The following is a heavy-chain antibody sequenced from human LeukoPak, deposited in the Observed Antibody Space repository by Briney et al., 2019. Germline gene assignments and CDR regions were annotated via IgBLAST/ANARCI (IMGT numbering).Heavy chain of an antibody. V-gene: IGHV3-53*05. D-gene: IGHD5-24*01. CDR3: AKDNPIEKVPGLGPGT. CDR1: GFTVSRNY. J-gene: IGHJ5*02. Sequence: PGGSLRLSCAVSGFTVSRNYMSWVRQAPGKGLEWVSSIYTDGGTYYADFVKGRFTISRDNSKNTLYLQMNSLRADDTAVYFCAKDNPIEKVPGLGPGTWGQGTLVTVS. CDR2: IYTDGGT.